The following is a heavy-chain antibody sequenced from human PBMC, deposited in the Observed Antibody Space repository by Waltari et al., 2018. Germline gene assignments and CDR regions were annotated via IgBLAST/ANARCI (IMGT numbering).Heavy chain of an antibody. CDR2: IYHSGGT. V-gene: IGHV4-4*02. CDR3: AREGSTLVGATSTFGY. D-gene: IGHD1-26*01. Sequence: QVQLQESGPGLVKPSGTLSLTCAVSGGSISSSNWWSWVRQPPGKGLEWIGEIYHSGGTNYNPSLKSRVTISVDTSKNQFSLKLSSVTAADTAVYYCAREGSTLVGATSTFGYWGQGTLVTVSS. CDR1: GGSISSSNW. J-gene: IGHJ4*02.